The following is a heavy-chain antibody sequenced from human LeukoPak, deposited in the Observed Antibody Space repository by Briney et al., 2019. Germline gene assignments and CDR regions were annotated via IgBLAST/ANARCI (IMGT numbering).Heavy chain of an antibody. Sequence: GGSLRLSCAVSGFNFRDHWMDWVRQAPGKGLEWVSVIYSGGSTYYADSVKGRFTISRDNSKNTLYLQMNSLRAEDTAVYYCARDLAVAGNLWGQGTLVTVSS. CDR3: ARDLAVAGNL. D-gene: IGHD6-19*01. CDR1: GFNFRDHW. J-gene: IGHJ4*02. CDR2: IYSGGST. V-gene: IGHV3-53*01.